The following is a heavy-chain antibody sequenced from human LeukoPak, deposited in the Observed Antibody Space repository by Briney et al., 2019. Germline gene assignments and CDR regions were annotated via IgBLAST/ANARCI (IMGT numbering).Heavy chain of an antibody. V-gene: IGHV1-2*02. J-gene: IGHJ5*02. CDR3: ARAPHLEYSRYHWFDP. CDR1: GYTFIGYY. Sequence: ASVKVSCKASGYTFIGYYMHWVRQAPGQGLEWMGWINPNSGGTNYAQKFQGRVTMTRDTSISTAYMELSRLRSDDTAVYYCARAPHLEYSRYHWFDPWGQGTLVTVSS. D-gene: IGHD6-6*01. CDR2: INPNSGGT.